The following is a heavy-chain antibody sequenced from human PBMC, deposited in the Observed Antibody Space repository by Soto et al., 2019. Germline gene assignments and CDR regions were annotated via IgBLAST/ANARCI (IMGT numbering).Heavy chain of an antibody. V-gene: IGHV4-39*02. D-gene: IGHD3-10*01. Sequence: SETLSLTCTVSGDSISTNSYSWGWIRQPPGQGLEWIGLFYYSGSTHYNPSLKSRLTVSVDTSKNQFSLKVSSVTAADTAVYYCARDNLITMVRGVNYYYGMDVWGQGTTVTVSS. CDR1: GDSISTNSYS. CDR3: ARDNLITMVRGVNYYYGMDV. CDR2: FYYSGST. J-gene: IGHJ6*02.